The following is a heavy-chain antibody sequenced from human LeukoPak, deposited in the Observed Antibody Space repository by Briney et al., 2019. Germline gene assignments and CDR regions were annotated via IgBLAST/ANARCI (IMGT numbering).Heavy chain of an antibody. Sequence: SETLSLTCTVSGGTISSSSYYWGWNRQPPGQGLEWIGSIYYSGSTYYNPSLKSRVIISVDTSKNQFSLKLSSVTAADTAVYYCARVGYSSGRFTRNYYYYYYMDVWGKGTTVTISS. CDR1: GGTISSSSYY. CDR3: ARVGYSSGRFTRNYYYYYYMDV. V-gene: IGHV4-39*07. D-gene: IGHD6-19*01. J-gene: IGHJ6*03. CDR2: IYYSGST.